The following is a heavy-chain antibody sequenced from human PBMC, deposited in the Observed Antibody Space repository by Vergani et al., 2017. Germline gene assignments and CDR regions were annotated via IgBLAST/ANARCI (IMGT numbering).Heavy chain of an antibody. CDR3: ARETDEYYYDSSGRRGPPVS. V-gene: IGHV3-30*01. J-gene: IGHJ5*02. D-gene: IGHD3-22*01. CDR2: ISYDGSNK. Sequence: QVQLVESGGGVVQPGRSLRLSCAASGFTFSSYAMHWVRQAPGKGLEWVAVISYDGSNKYYADSVKGRFTISRDNSKNTLYLQMNSLRAEDTAVYYCARETDEYYYDSSGRRGPPVSWGQGTLVTVSS. CDR1: GFTFSSYA.